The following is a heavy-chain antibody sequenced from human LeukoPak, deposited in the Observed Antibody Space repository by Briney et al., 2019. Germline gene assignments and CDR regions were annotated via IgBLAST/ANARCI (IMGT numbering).Heavy chain of an antibody. CDR1: GFTFSSYW. CDR2: INSDGSST. J-gene: IGHJ4*02. CDR3: ARAYYYDSSGYYTQ. D-gene: IGHD3-22*01. V-gene: IGHV3-74*01. Sequence: GGSLRLSCAASGFTFSSYWTHWVRQAPGKGLVWVSRINSDGSSTSYADSVKGRFTISRDNAKNTLYLQMNSLRAEDTAVYYCARAYYYDSSGYYTQWGQGTLVTVSS.